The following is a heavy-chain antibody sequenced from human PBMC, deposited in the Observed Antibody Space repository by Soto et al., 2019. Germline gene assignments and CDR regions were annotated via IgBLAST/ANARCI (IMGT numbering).Heavy chain of an antibody. CDR1: GGTFSSYA. D-gene: IGHD3-3*01. J-gene: IGHJ6*02. Sequence: QVQLVQSGAEVKKPGSSVKVSCKASGGTFSSYAISWVRQAPGQGLAWMGGIIPIFGTAYYAQKFQGRVTITADESTSTAYLELSSLRSEDRAVYYCATTIYDFWSGSYYYYGMDVWGQGTTVTVSS. CDR2: IIPIFGTA. V-gene: IGHV1-69*01. CDR3: ATTIYDFWSGSYYYYGMDV.